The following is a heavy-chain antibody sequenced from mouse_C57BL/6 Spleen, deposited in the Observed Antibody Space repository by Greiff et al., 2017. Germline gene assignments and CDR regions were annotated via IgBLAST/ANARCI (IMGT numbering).Heavy chain of an antibody. D-gene: IGHD3-2*02. CDR1: GFTFSDYG. Sequence: EVQVVESGGGLVKPGGSLTLSCAASGFTFSDYGMHWVRQAPEQGLEWVAYISSGSSTIYYADTVKGRFTISRDNAKNTLFLQMTSLRAEDTAMYYCASSSGYGAMDYWGQGTSGTVSS. CDR2: ISSGSSTI. CDR3: ASSSGYGAMDY. J-gene: IGHJ4*01. V-gene: IGHV5-17*01.